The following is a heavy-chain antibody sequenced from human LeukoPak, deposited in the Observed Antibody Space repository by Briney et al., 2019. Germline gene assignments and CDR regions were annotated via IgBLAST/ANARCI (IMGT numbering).Heavy chain of an antibody. CDR2: IIPIFGTA. J-gene: IGHJ4*02. CDR3: ASRYSYGQLY. V-gene: IGHV1-69*13. Sequence: SVKVSCKASGGTFSSYGISWVRQAPGQGLEWMGGIIPIFGTANYAQKFQGRVTITADESTSTAYRELSSLRSEDTAVYYCASRYSYGQLYWGQGTLVTVSS. CDR1: GGTFSSYG. D-gene: IGHD5-18*01.